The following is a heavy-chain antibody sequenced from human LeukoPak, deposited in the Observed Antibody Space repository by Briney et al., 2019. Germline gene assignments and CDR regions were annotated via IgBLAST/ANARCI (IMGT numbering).Heavy chain of an antibody. V-gene: IGHV3-30-3*01. CDR1: GFTFSSYA. CDR2: ISYDGSNK. D-gene: IGHD6-19*01. Sequence: GGSLRLSCAASGFTFSSYAMHWVRQAPGKGLEWVAVISYDGSNKYYADSVKGRFTTSRDNSKNTLYLQMNSLRAEDTAVYYCARDLGWYGPFDYWGQGTLVTVSS. CDR3: ARDLGWYGPFDY. J-gene: IGHJ4*02.